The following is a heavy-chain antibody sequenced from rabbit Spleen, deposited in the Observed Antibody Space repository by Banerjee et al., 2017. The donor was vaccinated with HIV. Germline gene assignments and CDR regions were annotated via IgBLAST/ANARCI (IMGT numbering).Heavy chain of an antibody. V-gene: IGHV1S45*01. J-gene: IGHJ3*01. CDR3: ARDIDGTDYIDRLNL. D-gene: IGHD1-1*01. Sequence: QQQLEESGGRLVKPGGTLTLTCKASGFSFSSSYDMCWVRQAPGKGPEWIACIYTSSSGNTYYASRAKGRFTISKTSSTAVALQMTSLTAADTATYFCARDIDGTDYIDRLNLWGPGTLVTV. CDR2: IYTSSSGNT. CDR1: GFSFSSSYD.